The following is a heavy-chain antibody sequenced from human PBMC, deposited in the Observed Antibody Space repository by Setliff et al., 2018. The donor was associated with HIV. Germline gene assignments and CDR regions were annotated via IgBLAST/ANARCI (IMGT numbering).Heavy chain of an antibody. CDR1: GFTFSSYA. CDR2: ISGSGGST. D-gene: IGHD3-22*01. V-gene: IGHV3-23*01. CDR3: AKIPQNYYDSSGWPFY. J-gene: IGHJ4*02. Sequence: GGSLRLSCAASGFTFSSYAMSWVRQAPGKGLEWVSAISGSGGSTYYADSVKGRFTISRDNSKNTLYLQMNSLRAEDTAVYYCAKIPQNYYDSSGWPFYWGQGTRVTVSS.